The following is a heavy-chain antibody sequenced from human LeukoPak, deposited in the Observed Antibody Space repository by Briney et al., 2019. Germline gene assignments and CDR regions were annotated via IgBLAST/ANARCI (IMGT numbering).Heavy chain of an antibody. CDR1: GYSFTTYR. J-gene: IGHJ4*02. D-gene: IGHD3-3*01. Sequence: GESLKISCTASGYSFTTYRIGWVRQMPGRGLDYMGIIYPGDSDIRYSPSFQGQVTISADKSINTVYLQWNSLQASDTAMYYCARSAGRSGFYHYFDYWGQGTLVTVSS. V-gene: IGHV5-51*01. CDR2: IYPGDSDI. CDR3: ARSAGRSGFYHYFDY.